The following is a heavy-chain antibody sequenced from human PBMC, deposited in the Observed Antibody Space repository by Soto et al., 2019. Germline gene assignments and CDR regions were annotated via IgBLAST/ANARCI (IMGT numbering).Heavy chain of an antibody. D-gene: IGHD5-12*01. V-gene: IGHV3-21*01. CDR3: ARSGGGSGYLFAFDI. CDR2: ISSSSSYI. J-gene: IGHJ3*02. CDR1: GFIFSTYS. Sequence: GSVRLSCXASGFIFSTYSLNWVRQAPGKGLEWVSSISSSSSYIYYADSVKGRFTISRDNRKNSLFLEMNSLRAEDTAVYFCARSGGGSGYLFAFDIWGRGTMVTVSS.